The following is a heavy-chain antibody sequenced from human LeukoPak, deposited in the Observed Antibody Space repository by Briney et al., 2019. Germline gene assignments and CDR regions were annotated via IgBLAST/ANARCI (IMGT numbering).Heavy chain of an antibody. CDR2: ISGSGGST. CDR3: AKDDPPFGVVNYYFDY. CDR1: GFTFSSYA. Sequence: GGSLRLSCAASGFTFSSYAMSWVRQAPGKGLEWVSAISGSGGSTYYADSVKGRFTISRDNSKNTLYLQMNCLRAEDTAVYYCAKDDPPFGVVNYYFDYWGQGTLVTVSS. V-gene: IGHV3-23*01. D-gene: IGHD3-3*01. J-gene: IGHJ4*02.